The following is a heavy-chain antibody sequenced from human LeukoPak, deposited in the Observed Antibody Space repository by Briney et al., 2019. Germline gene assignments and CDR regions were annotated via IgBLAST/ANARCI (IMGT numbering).Heavy chain of an antibody. J-gene: IGHJ4*02. CDR2: IYNTMST. D-gene: IGHD1-1*01. V-gene: IGHV4-59*08. CDR1: GGSITSNF. CDR3: ARAKPNWNPPDY. Sequence: PSETLSLTCTVSGGSITSNFWNWIRQPPGKGLEWIGYIYNTMSTSYNPSLKSRATISGDTSKNQFSLKPNSVTAADTAVYYCARAKPNWNPPDYWGQGILVTVSS.